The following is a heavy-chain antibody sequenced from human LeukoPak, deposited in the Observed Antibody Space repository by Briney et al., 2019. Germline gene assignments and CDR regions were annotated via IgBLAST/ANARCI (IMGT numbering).Heavy chain of an antibody. V-gene: IGHV3-30-3*01. Sequence: GGSLRLSCAASGFTFSNYAFHWVRQAPGKGLEWVAVIRYDGDYKAYADSVKGRFTISRDNSKSTLYLQMNSLRAEDTAVYYCARSKLLWFGEADYYGMDVWGQGTTVTVSS. J-gene: IGHJ6*02. D-gene: IGHD3-10*01. CDR3: ARSKLLWFGEADYYGMDV. CDR1: GFTFSNYA. CDR2: IRYDGDYK.